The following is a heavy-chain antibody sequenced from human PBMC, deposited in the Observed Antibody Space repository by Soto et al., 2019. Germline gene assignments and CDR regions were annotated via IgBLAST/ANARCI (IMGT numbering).Heavy chain of an antibody. CDR3: ARELEHGPFDP. CDR2: IYSGGST. CDR1: GFTVSSNY. J-gene: IGHJ5*02. Sequence: EVQLVESGGGLVQPGGSLRLSCAASGFTVSSNYMSWVRQAPGKGLEWVSVIYSGGSTYYADSVKGRFTIYRDNSKNTLDLQMNSLRAEDAAVDYCARELEHGPFDPWGQGTLVTVSS. D-gene: IGHD1-1*01. V-gene: IGHV3-66*01.